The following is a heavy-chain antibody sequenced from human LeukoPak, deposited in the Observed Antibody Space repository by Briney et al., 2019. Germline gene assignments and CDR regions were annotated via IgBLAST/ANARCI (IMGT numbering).Heavy chain of an antibody. V-gene: IGHV3-21*01. CDR3: ANNWNHDY. J-gene: IGHJ4*02. Sequence: GSLRLSCAASGFTFSSYSMNWVRQAPGKGLEWVSSISSSSSYIYYADSVKGRFTISRDNSKKTLYLQMDSLRAEDTAVYYCANNWNHDYWGQGTLVIVSS. CDR1: GFTFSSYS. D-gene: IGHD1-14*01. CDR2: ISSSSSYI.